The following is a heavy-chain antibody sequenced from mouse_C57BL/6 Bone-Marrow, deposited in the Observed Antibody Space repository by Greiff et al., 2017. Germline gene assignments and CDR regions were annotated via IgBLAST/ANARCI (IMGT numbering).Heavy chain of an antibody. D-gene: IGHD1-1*01. CDR1: GFSLSTSGMG. CDR3: ARSAQYSTTDGYAMDY. Sequence: QVTLKVSGPGILLSSQTLSLTCSFSGFSLSTSGMGVSWIRQPSGKGLEWLAHIYWDDDKCYNPFLKSRPSISKDTSRNQVYQKITSVDTADTATYYCARSAQYSTTDGYAMDYWGQGTSVTVSS. J-gene: IGHJ4*01. CDR2: IYWDDDK. V-gene: IGHV8-12*01.